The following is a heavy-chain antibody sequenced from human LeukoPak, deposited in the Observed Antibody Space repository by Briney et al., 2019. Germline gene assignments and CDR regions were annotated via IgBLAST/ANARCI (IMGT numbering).Heavy chain of an antibody. CDR3: AIRFGRLEAGGTPFDS. Sequence: PSETLSPTCTLSGGSISTYYWSWVRQPPGKGLEWIGYIYYTGSTDYNPSLKSRVSISVDRSKKQFSLKLTSVTAADTALYYCAIRFGRLEAGGTPFDSWGQGTLVTVSS. CDR1: GGSISTYY. V-gene: IGHV4-59*12. J-gene: IGHJ4*02. D-gene: IGHD6-13*01. CDR2: IYYTGST.